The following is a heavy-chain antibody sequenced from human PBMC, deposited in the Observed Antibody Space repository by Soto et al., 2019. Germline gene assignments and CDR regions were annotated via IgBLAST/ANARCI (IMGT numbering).Heavy chain of an antibody. CDR2: INPNSGGT. Sequence: ASVKVSCKASGYTFTGYYMHWVRQAPGQGLEWMGWINPNSGGTNYAQKFQGWVTMTRDTSISTAYMELSRLRSDDTAVYYCARDSYYYDSSGYYGMDVWGQGTTVTVSS. V-gene: IGHV1-2*04. J-gene: IGHJ6*02. D-gene: IGHD3-22*01. CDR3: ARDSYYYDSSGYYGMDV. CDR1: GYTFTGYY.